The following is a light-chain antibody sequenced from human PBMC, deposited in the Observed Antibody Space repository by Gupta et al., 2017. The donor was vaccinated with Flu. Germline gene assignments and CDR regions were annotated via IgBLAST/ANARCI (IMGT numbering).Light chain of an antibody. Sequence: DIVMTQSPDSLAVSLGERATINCKSSQSGLYSSNNKNYLAWYQQKPGQPPKLLIYWASTREAGVPDRFSGSGYGTDFTLTISSLQAEDVAVYYCQQYESTLPFTFGGGTKVEIK. CDR2: WAS. CDR1: QSGLYSSNNKNY. CDR3: QQYESTLPFT. J-gene: IGKJ4*01. V-gene: IGKV4-1*01.